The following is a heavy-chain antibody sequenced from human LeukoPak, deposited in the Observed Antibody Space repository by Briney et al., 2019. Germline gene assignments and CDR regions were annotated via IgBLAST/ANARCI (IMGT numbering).Heavy chain of an antibody. CDR1: GYTFTSYY. V-gene: IGHV1-8*01. CDR3: ARVAMVRGVMSWFDP. D-gene: IGHD3-10*01. Sequence: ASVKVSCKASGYTFTSYYMHWVRQAPGQGLEWMGWMNPNSGNTGYAQKFQGRVTITADESTSTAYMELSSLRSEDTAVYYCARVAMVRGVMSWFDPWGQGTLVTVSS. CDR2: MNPNSGNT. J-gene: IGHJ5*02.